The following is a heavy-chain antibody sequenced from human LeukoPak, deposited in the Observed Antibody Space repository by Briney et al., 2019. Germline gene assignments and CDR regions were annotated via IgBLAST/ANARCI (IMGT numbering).Heavy chain of an antibody. D-gene: IGHD1-26*01. CDR1: GGSISSYY. J-gene: IGHJ3*02. CDR2: IYYSGST. Sequence: SETLSLTCTVSGGSISSYYWSWIRQPPGKGLEWIGYIYYSGSTNYNPSLKSRVTISVDTSKNQFSLKLSSVTAADTAVYYCARGYSGSYRWAFDIWGQGTMVTVSS. CDR3: ARGYSGSYRWAFDI. V-gene: IGHV4-59*01.